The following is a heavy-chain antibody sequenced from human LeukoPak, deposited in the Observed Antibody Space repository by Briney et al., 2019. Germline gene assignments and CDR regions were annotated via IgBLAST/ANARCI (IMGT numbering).Heavy chain of an antibody. D-gene: IGHD3-16*02. CDR1: GGSISSSSYY. CDR2: IYYSGST. Sequence: SETLSLTCTVSGGSISSSSYYWGWIRQPPGKGLEWIGSIYYSGSTNYNPSLKSRVTISVDTSKNQFSLKLSSVTAADTAVYYCARALYDYVWGSYRLDIWGQGTMVTVSS. J-gene: IGHJ3*02. CDR3: ARALYDYVWGSYRLDI. V-gene: IGHV4-39*07.